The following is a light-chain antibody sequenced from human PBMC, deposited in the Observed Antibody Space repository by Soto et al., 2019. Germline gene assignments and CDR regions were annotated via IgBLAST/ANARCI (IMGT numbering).Light chain of an antibody. J-gene: IGLJ2*01. CDR3: QVWESAII. CDR2: DDS. Sequence: SYELTQSPSVSVAPGQTATITCGGDNIGTKSVHWYQQRPGQAPVLLVYDDSDRPSGIPERFSGSNSANTATLSISRVEAGDEADYYCQVWESAIIFGGGTKVTVL. V-gene: IGLV3-21*02. CDR1: NIGTKS.